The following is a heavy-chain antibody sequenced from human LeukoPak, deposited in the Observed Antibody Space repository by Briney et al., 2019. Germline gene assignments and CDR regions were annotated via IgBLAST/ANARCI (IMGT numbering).Heavy chain of an antibody. CDR3: ARRSCSGSSCYFFDY. Sequence: PPETLSLTCTVSGGSISSSDYNWVWIRQPPGKGLEWIGSIHYLGNTYYTPSLKTRVTISVDTSNNQFSLRLSSVTAADTAVYYCARRSCSGSSCYFFDYWGQGTLVTVSS. D-gene: IGHD2-15*01. V-gene: IGHV4-39*01. CDR2: IHYLGNT. CDR1: GGSISSSDYN. J-gene: IGHJ4*02.